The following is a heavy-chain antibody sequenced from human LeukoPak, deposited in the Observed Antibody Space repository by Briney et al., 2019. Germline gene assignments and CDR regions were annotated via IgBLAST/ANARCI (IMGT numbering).Heavy chain of an antibody. V-gene: IGHV3-23*01. CDR2: IRGGGGSA. CDR3: AREPNGDYICAFDM. J-gene: IGHJ3*02. D-gene: IGHD4-17*01. Sequence: PGGSLRLSCTASGFTFSAYAMMWVRQAPGKGPEWVSAIRGGGGSAFYADSVKGRFTISRDNSKYTLFLQMNSLRAEDTAVYYCAREPNGDYICAFDMWGPGTLVTVSS. CDR1: GFTFSAYA.